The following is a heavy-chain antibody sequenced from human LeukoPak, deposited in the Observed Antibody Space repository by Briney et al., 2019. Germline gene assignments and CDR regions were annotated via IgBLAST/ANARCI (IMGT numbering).Heavy chain of an antibody. D-gene: IGHD3-22*01. J-gene: IGHJ4*02. Sequence: PSETLSLTCTVSGGSDSSGSYYWSWIRQPPGKGLEWIGYIYYSGSTNYNPSLKSRVTISVDTSKNQFSLKLSSMTAADTAVYYCARGLRVYDSSGYYYDFDYWGQGTLVTVSS. CDR3: ARGLRVYDSSGYYYDFDY. CDR1: GGSDSSGSYY. CDR2: IYYSGST. V-gene: IGHV4-61*01.